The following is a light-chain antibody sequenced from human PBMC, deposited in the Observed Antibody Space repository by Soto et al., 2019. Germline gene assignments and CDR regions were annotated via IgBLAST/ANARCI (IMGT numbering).Light chain of an antibody. CDR2: QDS. J-gene: IGLJ2*01. Sequence: SYELTQPSSVSVSPGQTARITCSGDVLAKKYGRWFQLKPGQAPILVIYQDSERPSGIPERFSGSSSGTTVTLTISGAQIEDEADYYCYSASDNNRIFGGGTKLTVL. CDR3: YSASDNNRI. CDR1: VLAKKY. V-gene: IGLV3-27*01.